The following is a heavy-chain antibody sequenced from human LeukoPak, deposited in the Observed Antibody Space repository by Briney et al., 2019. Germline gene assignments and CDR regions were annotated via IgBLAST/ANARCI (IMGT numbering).Heavy chain of an antibody. CDR3: ARHPGVLTGYSYYFDY. J-gene: IGHJ4*02. CDR2: IYHSGST. V-gene: IGHV4-38-2*01. D-gene: IGHD3-9*01. CDR1: GYSISSGYY. Sequence: PSETLSLTXAVSGYSISSGYYWGWIRQPPGKGLEWIGSIYHSGSTYYNPSLKSRVTISVDTSKNQFSLKLSSVTAADTAVYYCARHPGVLTGYSYYFDYWGQGTLVTVSS.